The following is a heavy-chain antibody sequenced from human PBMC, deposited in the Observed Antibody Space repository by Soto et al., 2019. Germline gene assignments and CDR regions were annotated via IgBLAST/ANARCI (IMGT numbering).Heavy chain of an antibody. V-gene: IGHV5-10-1*01. J-gene: IGHJ5*01. CDR3: ARVHKNWFDS. CDR2: IDPSDSYT. CDR1: GYNFTAFW. Sequence: DSLTISCKASGYNFTAFWIHLVRQMPGKGLEWLGKIDPSDSYTNYSPSFEGHVTISTDNSITTAYLQWSSLRASDTALYFCARVHKNWFDSWAQGTMVTVSS.